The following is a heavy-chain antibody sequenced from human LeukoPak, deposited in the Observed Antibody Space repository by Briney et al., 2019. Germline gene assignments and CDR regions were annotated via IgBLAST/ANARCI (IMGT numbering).Heavy chain of an antibody. CDR3: ARGKLLYFDFDY. J-gene: IGHJ4*02. CDR1: GFNFSDYY. Sequence: GSLSLSCAASGFNFSDYYINWVRQAPGKGLEWVSSISSSGGYRYYADSVKGRFTISRDNAKNSLYLQMNSLRAEDTAVYFCARGKLLYFDFDYWGQGTLVTVSS. V-gene: IGHV3-21*01. CDR2: ISSSGGYR. D-gene: IGHD3-9*01.